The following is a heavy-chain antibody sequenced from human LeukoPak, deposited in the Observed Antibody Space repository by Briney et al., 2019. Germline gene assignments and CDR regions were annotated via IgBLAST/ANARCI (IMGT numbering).Heavy chain of an antibody. Sequence: PGGSLRHSCAASGFNFNDYAMHWIRLAPGKGLEWVSGISWNSANIGYADSVKGRFTISRDNAKNSLYLQMNSLRPEDSALYYCGKDLSYGFLGRWGQGTLVTVSS. V-gene: IGHV3-9*01. CDR1: GFNFNDYA. D-gene: IGHD5-18*01. J-gene: IGHJ4*02. CDR2: ISWNSANI. CDR3: GKDLSYGFLGR.